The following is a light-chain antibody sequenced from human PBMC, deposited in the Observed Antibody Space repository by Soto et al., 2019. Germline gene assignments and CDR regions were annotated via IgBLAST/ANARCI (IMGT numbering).Light chain of an antibody. CDR3: QQRSDWPPIT. Sequence: EIVLTESPYTLSLSPGDRATLSCRTSQSISSYLAWYQQKPGQSPRLLIYDASNRATGIPARFSGSGSGTDFTLTISSLEPEDFAVYYCQQRSDWPPITFGQGTRLEI. CDR1: QSISSY. CDR2: DAS. J-gene: IGKJ5*01. V-gene: IGKV3-11*01.